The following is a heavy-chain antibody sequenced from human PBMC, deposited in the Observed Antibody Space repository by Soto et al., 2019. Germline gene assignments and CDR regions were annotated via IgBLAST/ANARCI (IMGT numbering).Heavy chain of an antibody. Sequence: GGSLRLSCAASGFTFSSYAMSWVRQAPEKGPEWVSYISGSGGSTYYADSVKGRFTISRDNSKNTLYLQMNSLRVEDTALYSCAKYYYDSSGKTAFDYWGQGTRVTVSS. CDR1: GFTFSSYA. CDR2: ISGSGGST. CDR3: AKYYYDSSGKTAFDY. V-gene: IGHV3-23*01. J-gene: IGHJ4*02. D-gene: IGHD3-22*01.